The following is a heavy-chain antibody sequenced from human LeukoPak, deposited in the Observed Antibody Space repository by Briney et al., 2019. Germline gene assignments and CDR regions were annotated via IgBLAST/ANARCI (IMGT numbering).Heavy chain of an antibody. CDR1: GFTFSSYG. J-gene: IGHJ4*02. V-gene: IGHV3-30*18. CDR3: AKGNDIGGYYYPHFDY. Sequence: PGGSLRLSCAASGFTFSSYGMHWVRQAPGKGLEWVAVISSDGNNKNYVDSVKGRLTFSRDNSKNTLYLQMNSLRAEDTAVYYCAKGNDIGGYYYPHFDYWGQGTLVTVSS. CDR2: ISSDGNNK. D-gene: IGHD3-22*01.